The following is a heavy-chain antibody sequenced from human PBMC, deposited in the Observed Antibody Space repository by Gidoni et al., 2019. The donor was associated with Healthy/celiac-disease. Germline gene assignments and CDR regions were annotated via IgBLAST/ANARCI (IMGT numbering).Heavy chain of an antibody. CDR1: GYPFTSYG. J-gene: IGHJ6*02. Sequence: QVQLVQSGAEVKKPGASVKVSCKASGYPFTSYGISWVRQAPGQGLEWMGWISAYNGNTNYAQKLQGRVTMTTDTSTSTAYMELRSLRSDDTAVYYCARASTYSSSAPTTNYGMDVWGQGTTVTVSS. V-gene: IGHV1-18*01. D-gene: IGHD6-6*01. CDR3: ARASTYSSSAPTTNYGMDV. CDR2: ISAYNGNT.